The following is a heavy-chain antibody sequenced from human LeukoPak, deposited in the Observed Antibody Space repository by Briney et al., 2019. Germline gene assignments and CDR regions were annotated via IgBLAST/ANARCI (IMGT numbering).Heavy chain of an antibody. CDR1: GFTFSSYA. J-gene: IGHJ4*02. D-gene: IGHD3-22*01. V-gene: IGHV3-23*01. CDR2: ISGSGGST. Sequence: GSLRLSCAASGFTFSSYAMSWVRQAPGKGLEWVSAISGSGGSTYYADSVKGRFTISRDNSKNTLYLQMNSLRAEDTAVYYCAKDYYDSSGYARKKTGHFDYWGQGTLVTVSS. CDR3: AKDYYDSSGYARKKTGHFDY.